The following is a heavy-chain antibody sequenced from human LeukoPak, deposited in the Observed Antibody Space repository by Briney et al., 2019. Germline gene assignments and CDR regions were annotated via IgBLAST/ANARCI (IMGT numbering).Heavy chain of an antibody. D-gene: IGHD3-10*01. CDR3: ARVRADPGISDY. CDR2: ISSSGSTI. CDR1: GITFSSYE. Sequence: GGSLRLSCAASGITFSSYEMNWVRQAPGKGLEWVSYISSSGSTIYYADSVKGRFTISRDNAKNSLYLQMNSLRAEDTAVYYCARVRADPGISDYWGQGTLVTVSS. V-gene: IGHV3-48*03. J-gene: IGHJ4*02.